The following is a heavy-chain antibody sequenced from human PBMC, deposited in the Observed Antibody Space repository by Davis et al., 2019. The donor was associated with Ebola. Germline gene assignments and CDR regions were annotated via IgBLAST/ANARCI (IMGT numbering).Heavy chain of an antibody. J-gene: IGHJ6*04. Sequence: SETLSLTCTVSGGSISSYYRSWIRQPPGKGLEWIGYIYYSGSTNYNPSLKSRVTISVDTSKNQFSLKLSSVTAADTAVYYCARAQRITIFGVAVPTYGMDVWGKGTTVTVSS. CDR1: GGSISSYY. D-gene: IGHD3-3*01. CDR2: IYYSGST. CDR3: ARAQRITIFGVAVPTYGMDV. V-gene: IGHV4-59*01.